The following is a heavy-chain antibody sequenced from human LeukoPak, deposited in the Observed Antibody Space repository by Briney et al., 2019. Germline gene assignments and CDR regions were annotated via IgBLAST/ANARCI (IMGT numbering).Heavy chain of an antibody. CDR3: AKDLRSVATILPFFDY. CDR2: ISGSGGST. Sequence: PGGSLRLSCVASEFTFSTYAMSWVRQAPGKRLEWVSGISGSGGSTYYADSVRGRFTISRDNSKNTMYLQMNSLRAEDTAVYYCAKDLRSVATILPFFDYWGQGTLVTVSS. V-gene: IGHV3-23*01. CDR1: EFTFSTYA. D-gene: IGHD5-12*01. J-gene: IGHJ4*02.